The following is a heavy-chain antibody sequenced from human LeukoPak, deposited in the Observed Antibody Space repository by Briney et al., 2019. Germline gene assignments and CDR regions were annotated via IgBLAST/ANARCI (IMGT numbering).Heavy chain of an antibody. CDR2: ISAYNGNT. V-gene: IGHV1-18*01. CDR3: ARDRGNDWMYYYYGMDV. CDR1: GYTFTSYG. D-gene: IGHD1-1*01. J-gene: IGHJ6*02. Sequence: GASVNVSCKASGYTFTSYGISWVRQAPGQGLEWMGWISAYNGNTNYAQKLQGRVTMTTDTSTSTAYMELRSLRSDDTAVYYCARDRGNDWMYYYYGMDVWGQGTTVTVSS.